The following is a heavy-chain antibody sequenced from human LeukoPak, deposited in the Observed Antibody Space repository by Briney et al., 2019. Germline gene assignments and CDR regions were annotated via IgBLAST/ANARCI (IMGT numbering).Heavy chain of an antibody. CDR2: IGTDGSSE. D-gene: IGHD5-12*01. CDR1: RFIFSNYY. Sequence: GGSLRLSCAASRFIFSNYYMSWIRQAPGKGLEWIANIGTDGSSENYADSAKGRFTISRDNARNSLFLQMSSLRVEDTAVYFCARAGTYSGYKVFDTWGQGTLVTVAS. V-gene: IGHV3-11*01. J-gene: IGHJ5*02. CDR3: ARAGTYSGYKVFDT.